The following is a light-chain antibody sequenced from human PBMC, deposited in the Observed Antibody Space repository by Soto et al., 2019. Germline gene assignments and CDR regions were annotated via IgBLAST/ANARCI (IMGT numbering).Light chain of an antibody. CDR3: HQAYIAPWA. CDR1: QDIGTY. Sequence: IQLTQSPSSLSASVGDGVSITCRASQDIGTYLAWYQQTPGKAPKLLIYAASTLQSGVPSRFSGSGSGTNFSLTISGLQPEDSATYFCHQAYIAPWAFGQGTRVEVK. J-gene: IGKJ1*01. V-gene: IGKV1-9*01. CDR2: AAS.